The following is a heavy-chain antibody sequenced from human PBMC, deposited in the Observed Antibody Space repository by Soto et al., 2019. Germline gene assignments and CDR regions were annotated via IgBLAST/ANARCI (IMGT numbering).Heavy chain of an antibody. CDR2: IYWDNDK. J-gene: IGHJ4*02. Sequence: QITLKESGPTLVKPTQTLTLTCSFSGFSLSTTGVGVGWIRQSPGKALEWLAIIYWDNDKRYSPSRKSRVTITENTSKTQVVLTVTNMDPVDTVTDYGARSLWFGDLHWGQGALVPVSS. D-gene: IGHD3-10*01. V-gene: IGHV2-5*02. CDR3: ARSLWFGDLH. CDR1: GFSLSTTGVG.